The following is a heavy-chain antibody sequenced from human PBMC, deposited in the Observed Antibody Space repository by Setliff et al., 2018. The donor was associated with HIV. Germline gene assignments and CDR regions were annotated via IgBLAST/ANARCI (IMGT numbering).Heavy chain of an antibody. J-gene: IGHJ6*02. V-gene: IGHV5-51*01. Sequence: GESLKISCKGFGYKFTDYWVGWVRQMPGEGLEWMGVIYGDGSDPRYSPSFQGQVTISADKSINTAYLQWSSLKASDTAIYYCARRAGPGGMDVWGQGTTVTVSS. CDR1: GYKFTDYW. CDR2: IYGDGSDP. CDR3: ARRAGPGGMDV.